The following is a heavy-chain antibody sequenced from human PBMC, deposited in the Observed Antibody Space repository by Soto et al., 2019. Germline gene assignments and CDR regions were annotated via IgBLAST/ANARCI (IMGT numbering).Heavy chain of an antibody. J-gene: IGHJ4*02. CDR3: SRDRAYYYDSSGYYYFDY. Sequence: QVQLVQSGAEVKKPGASVKVSCKASGYTFTSYGISWVRQAPGQGLEWMGWISAYNGNTNYAQKLQGRVTMTTDTSTSTAYMELRRLRSDDTAVYYCSRDRAYYYDSSGYYYFDYWGQGTLVTVSS. CDR1: GYTFTSYG. V-gene: IGHV1-18*01. D-gene: IGHD3-22*01. CDR2: ISAYNGNT.